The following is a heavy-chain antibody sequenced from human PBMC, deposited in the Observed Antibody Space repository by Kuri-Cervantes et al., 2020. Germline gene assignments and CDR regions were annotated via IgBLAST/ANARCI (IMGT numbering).Heavy chain of an antibody. J-gene: IGHJ4*02. V-gene: IGHV5-51*01. CDR1: GYIFANYW. Sequence: KVSCKASGYIFANYWIPWVRQMPGKGLEWMGIIYPGGGATRYSQSFQGQVTITADKSISTAYLQWSSLKASDTAMYYCARGAFDDISGYGYWGQGTLVTVSS. CDR2: IYPGGGAT. D-gene: IGHD3-22*01. CDR3: ARGAFDDISGYGY.